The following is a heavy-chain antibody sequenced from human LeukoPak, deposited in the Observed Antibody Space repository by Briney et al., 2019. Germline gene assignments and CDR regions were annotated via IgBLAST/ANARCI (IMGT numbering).Heavy chain of an antibody. J-gene: IGHJ4*02. CDR2: IRTKTNNFAT. V-gene: IGHV3-73*01. D-gene: IGHD3-22*01. CDR3: TRLLDYNGYYYGAFDY. CDR1: GFTFSASA. Sequence: GGSLRLSCAASGFTFSASAMHWVRQASGKGLEWVVRIRTKTNNFATAYAASVKGRFTVSRDDSKNTAYLQMNSLKTEDTAVYYCTRLLDYNGYYYGAFDYWGQGTLVTVSS.